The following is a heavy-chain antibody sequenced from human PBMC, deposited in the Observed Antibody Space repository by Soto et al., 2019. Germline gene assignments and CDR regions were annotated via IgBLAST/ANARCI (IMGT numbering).Heavy chain of an antibody. CDR1: GFTLRTYT. J-gene: IGHJ4*01. Sequence: EVQLVESGGGLVKPGGSLRLSCAASGFTLRTYTMNWVRQAPGKGLEWVSSISINSSERYYADSVRGRFTISRDNAKNALYLQMNSLRADEAAVYFCVRGMNPLFGGQGTLVTVSS. CDR2: ISINSSER. V-gene: IGHV3-21*06. CDR3: VRGMNPLF.